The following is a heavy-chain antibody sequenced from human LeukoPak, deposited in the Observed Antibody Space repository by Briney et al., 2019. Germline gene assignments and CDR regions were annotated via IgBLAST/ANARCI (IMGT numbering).Heavy chain of an antibody. CDR3: ARDWLEVPNTAMALYGMDV. Sequence: GASVKVSCKASGGTFSGYAISWVRQAPGQGLEWMGGIIPIFGTANYAQKFQGRVTITADESTSTAYMELSSLRSEDTAVYYCARDWLEVPNTAMALYGMDVWGQGTTVTVSS. J-gene: IGHJ6*02. V-gene: IGHV1-69*13. CDR1: GGTFSGYA. D-gene: IGHD5-18*01. CDR2: IIPIFGTA.